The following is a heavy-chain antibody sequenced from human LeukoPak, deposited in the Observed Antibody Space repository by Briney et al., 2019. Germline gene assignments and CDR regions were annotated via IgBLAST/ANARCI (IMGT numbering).Heavy chain of an antibody. D-gene: IGHD2-15*01. CDR3: ARGSGYRSGGSCYEIDY. V-gene: IGHV4-61*01. CDR2: IYYSGST. CDR1: GGSVSSGSYY. J-gene: IGHJ4*02. Sequence: KPSETLSLTCTVSGGSVSSGSYYWSWIRQPPGKGLEWIGYIYYSGSTNYNPSLKSRVTISVDTSKNQFSLKLSSVTAADTAVYYCARGSGYRSGGSCYEIDYWGQGTLVTVSS.